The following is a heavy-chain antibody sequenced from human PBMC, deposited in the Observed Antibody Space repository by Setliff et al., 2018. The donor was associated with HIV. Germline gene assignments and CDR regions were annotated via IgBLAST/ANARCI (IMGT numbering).Heavy chain of an antibody. CDR2: VNNDGTDT. J-gene: IGHJ4*02. D-gene: IGHD3-22*01. CDR1: GFTFSTYW. Sequence: PGGSLRLSCAASGFTFSTYWMYWVRQAPGKGLVCVSRVNNDGTDTIYADAVQGRFTISRDNAKNMLFLQMNSLRAEDTAVYYCARAHDNHDSSGYSHDSWGQGSLVTVSS. V-gene: IGHV3-74*01. CDR3: ARAHDNHDSSGYSHDS.